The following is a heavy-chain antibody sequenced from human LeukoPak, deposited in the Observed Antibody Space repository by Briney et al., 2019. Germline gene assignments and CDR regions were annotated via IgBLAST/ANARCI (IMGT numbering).Heavy chain of an antibody. CDR1: GFTFDDYG. V-gene: IGHV3-33*08. D-gene: IGHD3-3*01. CDR3: ARDRIFGVTHYMDV. Sequence: GGSLRLSCAASGFTFDDYGMSWVRQAPGKGLEWVAVIWYDGSNKYYADSVKGRFTISRDNSKNTLYLQMNSLRAEDTAVYYCARDRIFGVTHYMDVWGKGTTVTVSS. J-gene: IGHJ6*03. CDR2: IWYDGSNK.